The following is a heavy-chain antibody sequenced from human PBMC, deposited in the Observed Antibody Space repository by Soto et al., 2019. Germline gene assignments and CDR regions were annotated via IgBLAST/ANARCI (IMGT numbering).Heavy chain of an antibody. Sequence: VESGGGLVSPGGSLRLSCVASVFSISDHSMHWVCRAPGKGLQWISYISSNGATTYYADSVKGRFTVSRDNAKNALFLQMNSLGDDDTATYYCARLPKGSLVTAWGQGARVTVSS. CDR1: VFSISDHS. CDR3: ARLPKGSLVTA. D-gene: IGHD2-21*02. J-gene: IGHJ4*02. V-gene: IGHV3-48*02. CDR2: ISSNGATT.